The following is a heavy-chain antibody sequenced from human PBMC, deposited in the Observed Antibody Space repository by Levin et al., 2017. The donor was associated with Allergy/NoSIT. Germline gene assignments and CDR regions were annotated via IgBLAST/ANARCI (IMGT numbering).Heavy chain of an antibody. CDR2: ISPNSNYI. Sequence: GGSLRLSCGASGFTFSDYSMNWVRQAPGKGLEWVSSISPNSNYIYYADSLKGRFTISRDNAKSSVFLQMNSLRAEDTALYYCARSGSPDYWGQGTLVTVSS. CDR3: ARSGSPDY. J-gene: IGHJ4*02. D-gene: IGHD3-22*01. V-gene: IGHV3-21*01. CDR1: GFTFSDYS.